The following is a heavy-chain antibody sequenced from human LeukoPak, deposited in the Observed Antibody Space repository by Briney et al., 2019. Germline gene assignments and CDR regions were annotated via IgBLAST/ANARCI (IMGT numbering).Heavy chain of an antibody. CDR3: ARDGGVATWSGPPSDS. CDR2: ISAYNGNT. Sequence: GASVKVSCKASGYTFTSYGISWVRQAPGQGLEWMGWISAYNGNTNYAQKLQGRVTMTTDTSTSTAYMELRSLRSDDTAVYYCARDGGVATWSGPPSDSWGQGTLVTVSS. V-gene: IGHV1-18*01. J-gene: IGHJ4*02. CDR1: GYTFTSYG. D-gene: IGHD5-12*01.